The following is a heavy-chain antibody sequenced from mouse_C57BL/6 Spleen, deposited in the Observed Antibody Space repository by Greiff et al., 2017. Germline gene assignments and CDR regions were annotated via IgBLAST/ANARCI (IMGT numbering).Heavy chain of an antibody. Sequence: EVQRVESGPELVKPGASVKMSCKASGYTFTDYNMHWVKQSHGKSLEWIGYINPNNGGTSYNQKFKGKATLTVNKSSSTAYMELRSLTSEDSAVYYCAREGRGYFDGWGTGTTVTVAS. D-gene: IGHD3-3*01. V-gene: IGHV1-22*01. CDR2: INPNNGGT. CDR3: AREGRGYFDG. CDR1: GYTFTDYN. J-gene: IGHJ1*03.